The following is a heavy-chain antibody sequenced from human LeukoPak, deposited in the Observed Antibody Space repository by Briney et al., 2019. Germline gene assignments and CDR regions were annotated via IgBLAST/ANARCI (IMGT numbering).Heavy chain of an antibody. J-gene: IGHJ4*02. CDR1: NDSINNYY. Sequence: PSETLSLTCTVSNDSINNYYWSWIRQPPGKGLEWIGYIYYSGNTNYNPSLKSRVTISLDTSKNQFSLKLSSVTAADTAVYYCARKYNGYGGWIDYWAQGTLVTVS. V-gene: IGHV4-59*01. CDR2: IYYSGNT. CDR3: ARKYNGYGGWIDY. D-gene: IGHD5-12*01.